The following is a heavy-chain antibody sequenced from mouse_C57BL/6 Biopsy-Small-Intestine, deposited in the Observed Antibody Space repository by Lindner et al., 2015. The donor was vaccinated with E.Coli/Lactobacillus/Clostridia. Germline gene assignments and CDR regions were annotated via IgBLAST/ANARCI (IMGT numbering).Heavy chain of an antibody. Sequence: VQLQESGAELVRPGASVKLSCTASAFNIRDDYMHWVRQRPEQGLEWIGRIDPANGKTEYAPKFQDKATITSDTSSNTAYLQFSSLTSEDTAVYYCARSPSGYRFSMDYWGQGTSVTVSS. CDR3: ARSPSGYRFSMDY. D-gene: IGHD1-2*01. V-gene: IGHV14-4*01. J-gene: IGHJ4*01. CDR2: IDPANGKT. CDR1: AFNIRDDY.